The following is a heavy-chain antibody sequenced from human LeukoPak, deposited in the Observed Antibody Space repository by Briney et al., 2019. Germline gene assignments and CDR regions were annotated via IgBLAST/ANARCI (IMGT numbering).Heavy chain of an antibody. Sequence: PGGSLRLSCAASAFSFSNYNVNWVRQAPGKGLEWVSSITSSGSLYYADSVKGRFTISRDNAKNSLYLQLNSLRAEDTAVYYCARDPYSGSYSDYYYYYMDVWGKGTTVTVSS. CDR3: ARDPYSGSYSDYYYYYMDV. CDR2: ITSSGSL. V-gene: IGHV3-69-1*01. J-gene: IGHJ6*03. CDR1: AFSFSNYN. D-gene: IGHD1-26*01.